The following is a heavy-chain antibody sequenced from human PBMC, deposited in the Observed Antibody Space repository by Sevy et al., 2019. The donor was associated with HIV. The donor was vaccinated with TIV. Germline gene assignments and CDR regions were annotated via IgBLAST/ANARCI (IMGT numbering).Heavy chain of an antibody. CDR1: GFTFSSFG. CDR3: AKDGGNAPQYYGMDV. J-gene: IGHJ6*02. D-gene: IGHD3-16*01. Sequence: GGSLRLSCAASGFTFSSFGLHWVRQAPGKGLEWVASISFDVDYVYYADSVKGRFTISRDNSKNILYLRMNSLRVEDTALYYCAKDGGNAPQYYGMDVWGQGTTVTVSS. CDR2: ISFDVDYV. V-gene: IGHV3-30*18.